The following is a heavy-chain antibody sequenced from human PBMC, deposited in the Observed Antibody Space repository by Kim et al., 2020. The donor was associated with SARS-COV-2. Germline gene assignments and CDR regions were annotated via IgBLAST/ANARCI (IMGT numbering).Heavy chain of an antibody. CDR3: ARDLQSSSWAEFDY. Sequence: LSLTCAASGFTFSSYSMNWVRQAPGKGLEWVSSISSSSSYIYYADSVKGRFTISRDNAKNSLYLQMNSLRAEDTAVYYCARDLQSSSWAEFDYWGQGTLVTVSS. V-gene: IGHV3-21*01. D-gene: IGHD6-13*01. CDR1: GFTFSSYS. CDR2: ISSSSSYI. J-gene: IGHJ4*02.